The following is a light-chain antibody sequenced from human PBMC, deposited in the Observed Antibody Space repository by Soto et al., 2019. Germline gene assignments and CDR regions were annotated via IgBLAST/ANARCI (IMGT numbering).Light chain of an antibody. CDR3: QQYDVSPIT. Sequence: EIALTQSPDTLSLSPGERATLSCRASQSVRSERLAWYQHKRGQAPRLVIFDASSRATGIPERFSGSGSGADFTLTITRLEPEDFAVYFCQQYDVSPITFGLGTRLEIK. CDR2: DAS. J-gene: IGKJ5*01. CDR1: QSVRSER. V-gene: IGKV3-20*01.